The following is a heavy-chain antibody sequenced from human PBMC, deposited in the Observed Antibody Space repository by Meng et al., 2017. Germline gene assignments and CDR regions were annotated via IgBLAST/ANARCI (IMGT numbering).Heavy chain of an antibody. V-gene: IGHV3-66*02. J-gene: IGHJ3*02. CDR3: ARGPRNSSSWYDAFDI. Sequence: GESLKISCAAAGFTVSSNYMSWVRQAPGKGLEWVSVIYSGGSTYYADSVKGRFTISRDNSKNTLYLQMNSLRAEDTAVYYCARGPRNSSSWYDAFDIWGQGTMVTVSS. CDR2: IYSGGST. CDR1: GFTVSSNY. D-gene: IGHD6-13*01.